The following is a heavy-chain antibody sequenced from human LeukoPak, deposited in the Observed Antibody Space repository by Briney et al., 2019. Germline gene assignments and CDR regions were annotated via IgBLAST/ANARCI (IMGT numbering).Heavy chain of an antibody. V-gene: IGHV1-69*04. J-gene: IGHJ6*02. CDR3: ARGGGEVPAAIYV. CDR2: IIPILGIA. Sequence: SVKVSCKASGGTFSSYAISWVRQAPGQGLEWMGRIIPILGIANYAQKFQGRVTITADKSTSTAYMELSSLRSEDTAVYYCARGGGEVPAAIYVWGQGTTVTVSS. D-gene: IGHD2-2*01. CDR1: GGTFSSYA.